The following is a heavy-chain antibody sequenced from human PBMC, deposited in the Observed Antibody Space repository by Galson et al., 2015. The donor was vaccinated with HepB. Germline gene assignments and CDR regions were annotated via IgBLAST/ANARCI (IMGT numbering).Heavy chain of an antibody. J-gene: IGHJ6*02. CDR3: ARDDIVVVPAAIGISYYYYGMDV. D-gene: IGHD2-2*01. V-gene: IGHV3-33*01. Sequence: LRLSCAASGFTFSSYGMHWVRQAPGKGLEWVAVIWYDGSNKYYADSVKGRFTISRDNSKNTLYLQMNSLRAEDTAVYYCARDDIVVVPAAIGISYYYYGMDVWGQGTTVTVSS. CDR2: IWYDGSNK. CDR1: GFTFSSYG.